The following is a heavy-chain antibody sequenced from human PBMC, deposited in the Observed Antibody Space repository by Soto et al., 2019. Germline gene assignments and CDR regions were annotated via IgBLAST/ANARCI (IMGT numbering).Heavy chain of an antibody. Sequence: PGGSLRLSCAAAGFSVSTSHISWVRQAPGKGLEWVSVIYSGGATHYAVSVKGRLIISRDNSKNALYLQMSSLRVDDTAVYYCVRDGPHITIFGYGDDWGQRNLVTVSS. V-gene: IGHV3-66*02. CDR1: GFSVSTSH. CDR3: VRDGPHITIFGYGDD. D-gene: IGHD3-3*01. J-gene: IGHJ4*02. CDR2: IYSGGAT.